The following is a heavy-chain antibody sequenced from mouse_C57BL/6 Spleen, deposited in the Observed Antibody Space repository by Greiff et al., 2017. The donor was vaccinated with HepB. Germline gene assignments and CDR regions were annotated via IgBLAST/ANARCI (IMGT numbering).Heavy chain of an antibody. CDR1: GFSFNTYA. Sequence: EVKLMESGGGLVQPKGSLKLSCAASGFSFNTYAMNWVRQAPGKGLEWVARIRSKSNNYATYYADSVKDRFTISRDDSESMLYLQMNNLKTEDTAMYYCVRPDGNLFAYWGQGTLVTVSA. J-gene: IGHJ3*01. CDR3: VRPDGNLFAY. D-gene: IGHD2-1*01. CDR2: IRSKSNNYAT. V-gene: IGHV10-1*01.